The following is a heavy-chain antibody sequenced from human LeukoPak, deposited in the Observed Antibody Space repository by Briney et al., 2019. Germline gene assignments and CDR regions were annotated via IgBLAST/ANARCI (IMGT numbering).Heavy chain of an antibody. V-gene: IGHV4-59*08. CDR3: ARRADYGGTYDY. CDR1: GGSISNYY. Sequence: PSETLSLTCTVSGGSISNYYWSWIRQPPGKGLEWIGYIYYSGSTNYNPSLKSRVTISLDTSKNHFSLRLSSVTAADTAVYYCARRADYGGTYDYWGQGTLVTVSS. D-gene: IGHD4-23*01. CDR2: IYYSGST. J-gene: IGHJ4*02.